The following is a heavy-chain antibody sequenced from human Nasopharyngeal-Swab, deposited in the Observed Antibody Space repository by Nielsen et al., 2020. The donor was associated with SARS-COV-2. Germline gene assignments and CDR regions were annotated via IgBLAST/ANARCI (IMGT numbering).Heavy chain of an antibody. Sequence: ETLSLTCGVEGDSLSGSYWSWIRQAPGKGLEWVSVIYSGGRTYYADSVQGRFTISRDNSKNTLDLQMNSLRVEDTAVYYCARGDSFWGQGTTVTVSS. D-gene: IGHD2-15*01. CDR2: IYSGGRT. CDR3: ARGDSF. J-gene: IGHJ6*02. CDR1: GDSLSGSY. V-gene: IGHV3-53*01.